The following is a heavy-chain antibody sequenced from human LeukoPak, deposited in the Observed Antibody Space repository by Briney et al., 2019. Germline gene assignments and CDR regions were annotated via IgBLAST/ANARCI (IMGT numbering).Heavy chain of an antibody. D-gene: IGHD5-18*01. J-gene: IGHJ4*02. CDR1: GFTFSSYA. CDR3: AKNGGYSYGYPLDY. Sequence: GGSLRLSCAASGFTFSSYAMSWVRQAPGKGLEWVSAISGSGGSTYYAHSVKGRFTISRDNSKNTLYLQMNSLRAEDTAVYYCAKNGGYSYGYPLDYWGQGTLVTVSS. V-gene: IGHV3-23*01. CDR2: ISGSGGST.